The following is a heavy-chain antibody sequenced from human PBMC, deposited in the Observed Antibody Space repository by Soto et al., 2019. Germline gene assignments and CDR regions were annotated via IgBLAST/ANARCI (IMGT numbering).Heavy chain of an antibody. CDR1: GDSVSSNSAA. V-gene: IGHV6-1*01. J-gene: IGHJ4*02. CDR2: TFYRSKWYN. CDR3: ARDYYKYYDSSGYYRSPAY. Sequence: QTLSLTCAISGDSVSSNSAAWSWIRQSPSRGLEWLGRTFYRSKWYNDYAVSVKGRITINPDTSKNLFSLQLNSVTPEDTAVYYCARDYYKYYDSSGYYRSPAYWGQGTLVTVSS. D-gene: IGHD3-22*01.